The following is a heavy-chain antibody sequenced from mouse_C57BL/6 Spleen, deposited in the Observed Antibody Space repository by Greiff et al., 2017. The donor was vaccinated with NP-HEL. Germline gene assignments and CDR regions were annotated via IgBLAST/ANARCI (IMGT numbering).Heavy chain of an antibody. J-gene: IGHJ3*01. CDR1: GFTFSDYY. CDR3: ARHDDYDGAWFAY. Sequence: EVMLVESGGGLVQPGGSLKLSCAASGFTFSDYYMYWVRQTPEKRLEWVAYISNGGGSTYYPDTVKGRFTISRDNAKNTLYLQMSRLKSEDTARYYGARHDDYDGAWFAYWGQGTLVTVSA. V-gene: IGHV5-12*01. CDR2: ISNGGGST. D-gene: IGHD2-4*01.